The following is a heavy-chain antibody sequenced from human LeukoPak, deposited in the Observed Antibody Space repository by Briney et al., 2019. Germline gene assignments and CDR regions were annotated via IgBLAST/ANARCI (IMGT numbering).Heavy chain of an antibody. CDR2: IKSKTDGGAT. CDR1: GFIFSHVW. V-gene: IGHV3-15*01. Sequence: GSLRLSCAASGFIFSHVWMSWVRQAPGKGPEWVGRIKSKTDGGATDYAAPVKGRFTISRDDSKNTLYLQMNSLKTEDTAVYYCTTRSGFWSGYDYWGQGTLVTVSS. CDR3: TTRSGFWSGYDY. J-gene: IGHJ4*02. D-gene: IGHD3-3*01.